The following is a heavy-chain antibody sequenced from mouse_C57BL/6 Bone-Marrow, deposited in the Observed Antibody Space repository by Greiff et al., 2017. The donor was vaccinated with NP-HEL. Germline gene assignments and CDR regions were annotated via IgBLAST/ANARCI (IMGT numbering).Heavy chain of an antibody. CDR3: ARYYYGSRGWYFDV. V-gene: IGHV1-72*01. CDR1: GYTFTSYW. Sequence: QVQLQQPGADLVKPGASVKLSCKASGYTFTSYWMHWVKQRPGRGLEWIGRIDPNSGGTKFNEKFKTKATLTVDKPSSTAYMHLSSLTSEDSAVYYCARYYYGSRGWYFDVRGTGTTVTVSS. D-gene: IGHD1-1*01. J-gene: IGHJ1*03. CDR2: IDPNSGGT.